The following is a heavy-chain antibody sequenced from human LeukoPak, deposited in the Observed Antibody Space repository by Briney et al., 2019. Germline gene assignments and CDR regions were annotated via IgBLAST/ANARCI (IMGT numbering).Heavy chain of an antibody. V-gene: IGHV1-2*02. CDR3: ARADLSPTYDYVWGSYRYGYFDY. J-gene: IGHJ4*02. D-gene: IGHD3-16*02. Sequence: GASVKVSCKASGYTFTGYYMHWVRQAPGQGLEWMGWINPNSGDTNYAQNFQGRVTMTRDTSISTVYMELSRLRSDDTAVYYCARADLSPTYDYVWGSYRYGYFDYWGQGTLVTVSS. CDR1: GYTFTGYY. CDR2: INPNSGDT.